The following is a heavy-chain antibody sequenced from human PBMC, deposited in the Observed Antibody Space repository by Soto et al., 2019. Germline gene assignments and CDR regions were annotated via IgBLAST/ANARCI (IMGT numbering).Heavy chain of an antibody. J-gene: IGHJ4*02. CDR1: AFTLSSYA. D-gene: IGHD3-3*01. Sequence: GGSLRLSCAASAFTLSSYAISWVRLAPGKGLEWVSAISGSGGRTYYGDSVKGRLTIPRDNFKKTLYLQMNSPRAEDTAVYYCETFWSGYALPDRYFDYWGQGTLVTVSS. CDR2: ISGSGGRT. CDR3: ETFWSGYALPDRYFDY. V-gene: IGHV3-23*01.